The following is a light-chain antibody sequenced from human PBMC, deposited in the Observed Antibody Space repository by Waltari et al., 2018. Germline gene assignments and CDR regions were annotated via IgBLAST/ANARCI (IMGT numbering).Light chain of an antibody. CDR1: SSNIGSNY. Sequence: QSVLTQPPSASGTPGQRVTISCSGSSSNIGSNYVYWYQQLPGTAPKLLIYRTKQRPSGVPDRFPGSKSGTSASRAISGLRSDDEADYYCAAWDDSLSGPRVFGGGTKLTVL. J-gene: IGLJ3*02. CDR3: AAWDDSLSGPRV. CDR2: RTK. V-gene: IGLV1-47*01.